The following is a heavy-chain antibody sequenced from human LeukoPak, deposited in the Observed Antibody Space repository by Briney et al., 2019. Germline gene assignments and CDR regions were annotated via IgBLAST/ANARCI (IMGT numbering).Heavy chain of an antibody. J-gene: IGHJ6*02. CDR2: IDWNSGNI. V-gene: IGHV3-9*01. CDR1: GFTFDDYA. CDR3: AKGPGYYYYYGMDV. Sequence: GGSLRLSCAASGFTFDDYAMHWARQTPGQGLESVSGIDWNSGNIRYADSVKGRFTISRDNAKNSLYLQMNSLRTEDTALYYCAKGPGYYYYYGMDVWGQGTTVTVSS.